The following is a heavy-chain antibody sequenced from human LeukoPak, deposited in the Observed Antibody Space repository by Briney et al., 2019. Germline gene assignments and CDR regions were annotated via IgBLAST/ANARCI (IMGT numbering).Heavy chain of an antibody. J-gene: IGHJ6*02. CDR1: GGSISSYY. CDR3: ARGFKPYYYYGMDV. V-gene: IGHV4-59*01. CDR2: IYYSGST. Sequence: PSETLSLTCTVSGGSISSYYWSWLRQPPGKGLEWIGYIYYSGSTNYNPSLKSRVTISVDTSKNQFSLKLSSVTAADTAVYYCARGFKPYYYYGMDVWGQGTTVTVSS.